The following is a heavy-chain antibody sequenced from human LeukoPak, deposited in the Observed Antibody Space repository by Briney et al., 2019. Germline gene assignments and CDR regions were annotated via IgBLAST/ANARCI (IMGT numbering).Heavy chain of an antibody. CDR3: ARDAPSSSWYYFDY. Sequence: SETLSLTCTVSGGSISNYYWSWIRQPAGKGLEWIGRIYTSGSTNYNPSLKSRVTISVDTSKNQFSLKLSSVTAADTAVYYCARDAPSSSWYYFDYWGQGTLVTVSS. CDR2: IYTSGST. V-gene: IGHV4-4*07. D-gene: IGHD6-13*01. CDR1: GGSISNYY. J-gene: IGHJ4*02.